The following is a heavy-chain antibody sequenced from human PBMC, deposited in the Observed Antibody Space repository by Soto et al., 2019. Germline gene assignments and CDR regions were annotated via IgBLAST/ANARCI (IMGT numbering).Heavy chain of an antibody. CDR3: ARSEGLDCSGGSCYTGPYFDY. V-gene: IGHV3-33*01. J-gene: IGHJ4*02. CDR2: IWYDGSNK. D-gene: IGHD2-15*01. Sequence: GGSLRLSCAASGFTFSSYGMHWVRQAPGKGLEWVAVIWYDGSNKYYADSVKGRFTISRDNSKNTLYLQMNSLRAEDTAVYYCARSEGLDCSGGSCYTGPYFDYWGQGTLVTVS. CDR1: GFTFSSYG.